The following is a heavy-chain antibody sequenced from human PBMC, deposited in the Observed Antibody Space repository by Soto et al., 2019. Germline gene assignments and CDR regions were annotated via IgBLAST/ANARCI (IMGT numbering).Heavy chain of an antibody. V-gene: IGHV4-4*02. CDR3: ARERADYDILIGRSDYYYYGMDV. CDR1: GGSISSSNW. Sequence: PSETLSLTCAVSGGSISSSNWWSWVRQPPGKGLEWIGEIYHSGSTNYNPSLKSRVTISVDKSKNQFSLKLSSVTAADTAVYYCARERADYDILIGRSDYYYYGMDVWGQGTTVTVSS. D-gene: IGHD3-9*01. J-gene: IGHJ6*02. CDR2: IYHSGST.